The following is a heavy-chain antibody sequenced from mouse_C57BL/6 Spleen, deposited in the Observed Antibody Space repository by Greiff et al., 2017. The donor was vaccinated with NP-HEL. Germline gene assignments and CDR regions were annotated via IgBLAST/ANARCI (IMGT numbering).Heavy chain of an antibody. V-gene: IGHV1-80*01. Sequence: VKLMESGAELVKPGASVKISCKASGYAFSSYWMNWVKQRPGKGLEWIGQIYPGDGDTNYNGKFKGKATLTADKSSSTAYMQLSSLTSEDSAVYFCARGPYYYAMDYWGQGTSVTVSS. CDR1: GYAFSSYW. CDR3: ARGPYYYAMDY. J-gene: IGHJ4*01. CDR2: IYPGDGDT.